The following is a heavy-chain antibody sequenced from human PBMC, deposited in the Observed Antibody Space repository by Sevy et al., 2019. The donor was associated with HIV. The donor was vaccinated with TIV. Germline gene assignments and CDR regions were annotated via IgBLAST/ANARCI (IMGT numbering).Heavy chain of an antibody. CDR2: INPNSGGT. Sequence: ASVKVSCKASGYTFTGYYMHWVRQAPGQGLEWMGRINPNSGGTNYAQKFQGRVTMTRDTSISTAYMGLSRLGSDDTAVYYCAREVALSMITFGGVYRGAHAFDIWGQGTMVTVSS. V-gene: IGHV1-2*06. J-gene: IGHJ3*02. D-gene: IGHD3-16*01. CDR3: AREVALSMITFGGVYRGAHAFDI. CDR1: GYTFTGYY.